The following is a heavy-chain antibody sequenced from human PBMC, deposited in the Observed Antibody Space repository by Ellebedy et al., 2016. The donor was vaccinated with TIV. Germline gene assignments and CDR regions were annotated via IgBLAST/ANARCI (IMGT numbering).Heavy chain of an antibody. Sequence: GESLKISCAASGSTFRSYWMSWVRQAPGKGLQWVANIKPDGSEEYYVDSVKGRFTISRDNAKNSLFLQMNSLRAEDTAVYYCARRSASVGDPADWGQGTLATVSS. D-gene: IGHD1-26*01. CDR2: IKPDGSEE. CDR3: ARRSASVGDPAD. CDR1: GSTFRSYW. V-gene: IGHV3-7*01. J-gene: IGHJ4*02.